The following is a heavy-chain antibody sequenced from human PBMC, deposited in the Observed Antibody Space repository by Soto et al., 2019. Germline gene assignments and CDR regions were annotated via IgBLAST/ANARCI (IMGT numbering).Heavy chain of an antibody. V-gene: IGHV1-69*01. CDR3: ARDRVVPAATHYYGMDV. D-gene: IGHD2-2*01. CDR2: IIAIFGTA. CDR1: GGTFSSYA. Sequence: QVQLVQSGAEVKKPGSSVKVSCKASGGTFSSYAISWVRQAPGQGLEWMGGIIAIFGTANYAQKFQGRVTITADESTSTAYMELSSLRSEDTAVYYCARDRVVPAATHYYGMDVWGQGTTVTVSS. J-gene: IGHJ6*02.